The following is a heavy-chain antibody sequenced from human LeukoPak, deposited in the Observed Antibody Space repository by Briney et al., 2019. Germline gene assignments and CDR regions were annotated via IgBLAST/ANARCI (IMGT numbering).Heavy chain of an antibody. J-gene: IGHJ4*02. CDR1: GFTFSSYS. CDR2: ISSSSSYI. D-gene: IGHD6-19*01. Sequence: GGSLRLSCAASGFTFSSYSMNWVRQAPGKGLEWVSSISSSSSYIYYADSVKGRFTISRDNDKNSLYLQMNSLRSEDTAVYYCGRDREQWLAHFDYWGQGTLVTVSS. V-gene: IGHV3-21*01. CDR3: GRDREQWLAHFDY.